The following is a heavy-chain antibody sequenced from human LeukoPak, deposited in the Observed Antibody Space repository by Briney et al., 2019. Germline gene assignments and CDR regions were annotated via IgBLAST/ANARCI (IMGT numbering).Heavy chain of an antibody. Sequence: PGGSLRLSCAASGFTFSSYSMNWVRQAPGKGLEWVSYISSSSSTIYHADSVKGRFTISRDNAKNSLYLQMNSLRAEDTAVYYCARDLGFGEFLGFDIWGQGTMVTVSS. J-gene: IGHJ3*02. CDR2: ISSSSSTI. CDR1: GFTFSSYS. CDR3: ARDLGFGEFLGFDI. V-gene: IGHV3-48*01. D-gene: IGHD3-10*01.